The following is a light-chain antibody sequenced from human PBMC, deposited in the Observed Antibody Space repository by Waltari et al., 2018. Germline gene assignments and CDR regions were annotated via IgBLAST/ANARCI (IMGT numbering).Light chain of an antibody. V-gene: IGKV1-33*01. J-gene: IGKJ2*03. CDR3: QQYDNPYS. CDR2: DAS. Sequence: DIQMTQSPSSLSASVGDRVTITCQASQDIRNYLNWYQEKPGKAPKLLIYDASNLETGVPSRFSGSGSGTDFTLTISSLQPEDIATYYCQQYDNPYSFGQGTKLEIK. CDR1: QDIRNY.